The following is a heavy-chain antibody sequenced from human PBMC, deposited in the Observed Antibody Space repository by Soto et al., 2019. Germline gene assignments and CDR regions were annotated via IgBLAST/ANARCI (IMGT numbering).Heavy chain of an antibody. CDR2: ISAYNGNT. V-gene: IGHV1-18*01. Sequence: QVQLVQSGAEVKKPGASVKVSCKASGYTFTSYGISWVRQAPGQGLEWMGWISAYNGNTNYARKLQGRVTMTTDTSKSRVYMELRSLRSDDTAVYYCARASGSSYWFDPCGQGTLVTVSS. D-gene: IGHD1-26*01. CDR3: ARASGSSYWFDP. CDR1: GYTFTSYG. J-gene: IGHJ5*02.